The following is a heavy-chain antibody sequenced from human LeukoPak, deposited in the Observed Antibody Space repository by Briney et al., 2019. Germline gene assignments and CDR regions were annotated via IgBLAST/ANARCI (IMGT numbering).Heavy chain of an antibody. CDR1: GFTVSSNS. CDR2: IYSAGNT. J-gene: IGHJ4*02. D-gene: IGHD3-16*01. V-gene: IGHV3-53*01. CDR3: ARRACAYTHPYDY. Sequence: GGSLRLSCTVSGFTVSSNSMSWVRQAPGKGLEWVSFIYSAGNTHYSDSVKGRFTISIDNSKNTLYLQMNSLRAEDTAVYYCARRACAYTHPYDYWGQGTLVTVSS.